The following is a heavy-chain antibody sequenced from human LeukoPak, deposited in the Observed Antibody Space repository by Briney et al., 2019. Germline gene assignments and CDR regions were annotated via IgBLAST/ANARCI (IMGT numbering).Heavy chain of an antibody. V-gene: IGHV1-2*02. CDR3: ARALPAAIGYWFDP. CDR2: INPNSGGT. Sequence: ASVKVSCKASGYAFTGYYMHSVRQAPGQGLEWMGWINPNSGGTNYAQKFQGRVTMTRDTSISTAYMELSRLRSDDTAVYYCARALPAAIGYWFDPWGQGTLVTVSS. J-gene: IGHJ5*02. CDR1: GYAFTGYY. D-gene: IGHD2-2*02.